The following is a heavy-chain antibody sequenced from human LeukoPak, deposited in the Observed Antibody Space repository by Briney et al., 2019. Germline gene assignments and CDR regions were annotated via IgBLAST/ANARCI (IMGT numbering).Heavy chain of an antibody. CDR3: ASCYSDLYYYYYMDV. Sequence: GGSLRLSCAASGFTFSSYAMSWVRQAPGKGLEWVSAISGSGGSTYYADSVKGRFTISGDNSKNTLYLQMNSLRAEDTAVYYCASCYSDLYYYYYMDVWGKGTTVTVSS. V-gene: IGHV3-23*01. CDR2: ISGSGGST. D-gene: IGHD2-15*01. J-gene: IGHJ6*03. CDR1: GFTFSSYA.